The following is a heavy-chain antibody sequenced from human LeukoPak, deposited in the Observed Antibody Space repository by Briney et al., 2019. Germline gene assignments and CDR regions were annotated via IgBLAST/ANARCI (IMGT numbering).Heavy chain of an antibody. CDR3: AELGITMIGGV. Sequence: PGGSLRLSCAASGFTFSSYDIHWVRQATGKGLEWASGIGTAGEIYYPGSVKGRFTISRENAKNSLYLQMNSLRAGDTAVYYCAELGITMIGGVWGKGTTVTISS. V-gene: IGHV3-13*01. CDR1: GFTFSSYD. CDR2: IGTAGEI. D-gene: IGHD3-10*02. J-gene: IGHJ6*04.